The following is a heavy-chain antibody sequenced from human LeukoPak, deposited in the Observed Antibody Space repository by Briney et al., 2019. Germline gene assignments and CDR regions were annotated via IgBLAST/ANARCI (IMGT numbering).Heavy chain of an antibody. D-gene: IGHD6-19*01. V-gene: IGHV3-23*01. J-gene: IGHJ4*02. CDR3: AKDVAPNSGWDLDY. CDR2: ISGSGGST. Sequence: GGSLRLSCAASGFTFSSYAMSWVRQAPGKGLEWVSAISGSGGSTFYADSVKGRFTISRDNSKNMLYLQMNSLRVEDTAVYYCAKDVAPNSGWDLDYWGQGTLVTVSS. CDR1: GFTFSSYA.